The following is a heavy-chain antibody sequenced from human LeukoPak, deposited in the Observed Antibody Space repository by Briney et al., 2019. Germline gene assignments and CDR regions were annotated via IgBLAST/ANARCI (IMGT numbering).Heavy chain of an antibody. V-gene: IGHV3-7*01. CDR2: IKQDGSEK. D-gene: IGHD5-24*01. Sequence: GGSLRLSCAASGITFSSYWMSWVRQAPGKGLEWVANIKQDGSEKYYVDSVKGRFTISRDNAKNSLYLQMNSLRAEDTAVYYCARVPIRWLQFDYWGQGTLVTVSS. CDR1: GITFSSYW. J-gene: IGHJ4*02. CDR3: ARVPIRWLQFDY.